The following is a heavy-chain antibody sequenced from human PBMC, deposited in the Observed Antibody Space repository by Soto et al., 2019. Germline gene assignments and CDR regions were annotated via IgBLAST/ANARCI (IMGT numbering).Heavy chain of an antibody. CDR1: GFTFSSYA. CDR3: AKAANGWFSAFDI. J-gene: IGHJ3*02. D-gene: IGHD6-19*01. CDR2: ISGSGGTT. V-gene: IGHV3-23*01. Sequence: EVQLLESGGGLVQPGGSLRLSCAASGFTFSSYAMSWVRQAPGKGLEWVSAISGSGGTTYYADSVKGRFTFSRDNSKDALYLQMHSLRAEDTAVYYCAKAANGWFSAFDIWGQRTMVTVSS.